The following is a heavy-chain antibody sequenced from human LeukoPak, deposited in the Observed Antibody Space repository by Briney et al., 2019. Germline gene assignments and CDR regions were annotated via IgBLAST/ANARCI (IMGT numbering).Heavy chain of an antibody. Sequence: SETLSLTCAVYGGSFSGYYWSWIRQPPGKGLKWIGVINHSGSTNYNPSLKSRVTISVDTSKNQFSLKLSSVTAADTAVYYCARGTYYDYVWGSYRPLDYYYYYMDVWGKGTTVTISS. D-gene: IGHD3-16*02. CDR2: INHSGST. CDR1: GGSFSGYY. CDR3: ARGTYYDYVWGSYRPLDYYYYYMDV. V-gene: IGHV4-34*01. J-gene: IGHJ6*03.